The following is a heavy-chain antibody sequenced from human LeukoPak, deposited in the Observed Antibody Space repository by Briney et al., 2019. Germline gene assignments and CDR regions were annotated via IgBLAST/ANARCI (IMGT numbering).Heavy chain of an antibody. CDR1: GFTFSSYS. CDR2: ITTSSSYI. Sequence: PGGSLRLSCAASGFTFSSYSFNWVRQAPGKGLEWVSSITTSSSYIWYADSVKGRFTISRDNAQNSLYLQMNSLRGEDTAVYYCAKGGATRGRFENWGPGTLVIVSS. J-gene: IGHJ4*02. V-gene: IGHV3-21*01. D-gene: IGHD1-26*01. CDR3: AKGGATRGRFEN.